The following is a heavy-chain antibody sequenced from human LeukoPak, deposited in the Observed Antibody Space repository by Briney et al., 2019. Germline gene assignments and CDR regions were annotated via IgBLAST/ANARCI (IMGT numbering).Heavy chain of an antibody. J-gene: IGHJ5*02. Sequence: ASVKVSCKASGYTFTSYDINWVRQATGHGLEWMGWMNPNSGNTGYAQKFQGRVTMTRNTSISTAYMELSSLRSEDTAVYYCARGQTVGVVYNWFDPWGQGTLVTVSS. D-gene: IGHD2-21*01. CDR1: GYTFTSYD. V-gene: IGHV1-8*01. CDR2: MNPNSGNT. CDR3: ARGQTVGVVYNWFDP.